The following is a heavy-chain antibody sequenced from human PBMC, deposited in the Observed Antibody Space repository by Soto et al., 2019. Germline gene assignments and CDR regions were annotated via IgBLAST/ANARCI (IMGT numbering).Heavy chain of an antibody. V-gene: IGHV1-3*01. CDR2: INAGNGKT. D-gene: IGHD4-4*01. J-gene: IGHJ6*02. Sequence: QVQHVQSGAEVKKPGAPVKVSCKASGYNFTNYAMHWVRQAPGQRLEWMGWINAGNGKTQYSQKFQDRVTITRDTSASTVYMELSSLRSEDTAVYYCARRLTSNVYLYFYGMDVWGQGATVTVSS. CDR3: ARRLTSNVYLYFYGMDV. CDR1: GYNFTNYA.